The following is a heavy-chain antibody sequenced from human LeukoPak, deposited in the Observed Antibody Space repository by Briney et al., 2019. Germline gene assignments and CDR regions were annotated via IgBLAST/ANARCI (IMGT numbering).Heavy chain of an antibody. D-gene: IGHD6-13*01. CDR1: GGTFSSYA. CDR2: IIPMIGIT. Sequence: AASVKVSCKTSGGTFSSYALSWVRQAPGQGLEWMGRIIPMIGITNYAQKFQGRVTITADKSTNTAYMELSSLISEDTAVYYCARGSSWYAPILIHYYYYGMDVWGQGTTVTVSS. V-gene: IGHV1-69*04. J-gene: IGHJ6*02. CDR3: ARGSSWYAPILIHYYYYGMDV.